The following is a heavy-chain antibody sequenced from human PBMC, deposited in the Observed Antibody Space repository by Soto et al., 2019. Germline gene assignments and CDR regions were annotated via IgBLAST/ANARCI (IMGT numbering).Heavy chain of an antibody. V-gene: IGHV1-69*13. D-gene: IGHD3-22*01. J-gene: IGHJ5*02. CDR2: IIPIFGTA. CDR1: GYTFTSYY. Sequence: GASVKVSCKASGYTFTSYYMNWVRQAPGQGLEWMGEIIPIFGTANYAQKFQGRVTITADESTSTAYMELSSLRSEDTAVYYCARDRGPSSGYYPYWFDPWGQGTLVTVSS. CDR3: ARDRGPSSGYYPYWFDP.